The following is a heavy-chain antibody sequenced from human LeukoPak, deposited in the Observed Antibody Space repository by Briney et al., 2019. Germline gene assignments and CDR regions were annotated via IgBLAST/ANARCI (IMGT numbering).Heavy chain of an antibody. J-gene: IGHJ4*02. CDR2: ISSSSSYI. D-gene: IGHD5-18*01. CDR3: ASASISPDTAMVYFDY. Sequence: GGSLRLSCAASGFTFSSYSMNWVRQAPGKGLEWVSSISSSSSYIYYADSVKGRFTISRDNAKNSLYLQTNSLRAEDTAVYYCASASISPDTAMVYFDYWGQGTLVTVSS. V-gene: IGHV3-21*01. CDR1: GFTFSSYS.